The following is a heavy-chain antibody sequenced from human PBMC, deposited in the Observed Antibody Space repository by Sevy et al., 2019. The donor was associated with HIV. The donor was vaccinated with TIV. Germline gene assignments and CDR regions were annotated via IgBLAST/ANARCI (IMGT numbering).Heavy chain of an antibody. Sequence: GGSLRLSCAASGFTFSSYWMHWVRQAPGKGLVWVSRINSDGSSTSYADSVKGRFTISRDNAKNTLYLQMNILRAEDTAVYYCARVSSAVTTYYYYGMDVWGQGTTVTVSS. J-gene: IGHJ6*02. V-gene: IGHV3-74*01. CDR2: INSDGSST. CDR3: ARVSSAVTTYYYYGMDV. CDR1: GFTFSSYW. D-gene: IGHD4-17*01.